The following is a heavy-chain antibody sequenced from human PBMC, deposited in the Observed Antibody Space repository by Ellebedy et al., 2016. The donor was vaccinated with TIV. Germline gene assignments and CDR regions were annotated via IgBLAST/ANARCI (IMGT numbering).Heavy chain of an antibody. CDR1: GFIFGDYA. J-gene: IGHJ4*02. D-gene: IGHD2-15*01. V-gene: IGHV3-9*01. CDR2: ITWNGGTI. Sequence: SLKISCVASGFIFGDYAMHWVRQTPGKGLEWVSGITWNGGTIAYADSVKGRFAVSRDNAKNVLYLQMNSLRGADTAVYYCARYCSGGKCHGSPDYWGQGTLVTVSS. CDR3: ARYCSGGKCHGSPDY.